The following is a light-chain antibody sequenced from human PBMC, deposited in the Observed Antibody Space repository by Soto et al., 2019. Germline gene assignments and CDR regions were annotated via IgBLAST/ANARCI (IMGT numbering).Light chain of an antibody. V-gene: IGKV3-20*01. CDR1: QNVRSN. CDR2: GAS. Sequence: EVVMEQSPATLSVSPGERATLSCRASQNVRSNLAWYQQKHGQAPRLLIYGASTRATGIPARFSVSRYGTAGTITIRRLETEDGEVYDGQHYGGSPRTFGQGTKVDIK. CDR3: QHYGGSPRT. J-gene: IGKJ1*01.